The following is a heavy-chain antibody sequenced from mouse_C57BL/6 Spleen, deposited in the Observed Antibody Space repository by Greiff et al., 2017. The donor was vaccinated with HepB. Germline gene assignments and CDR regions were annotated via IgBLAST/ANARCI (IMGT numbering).Heavy chain of an antibody. CDR1: GFSLTSYG. J-gene: IGHJ4*01. V-gene: IGHV2-2*01. D-gene: IGHD2-3*01. CDR2: IWSGGST. Sequence: VQLKESGPGLVQPSQSLSITCTVSGFSLTSYGVHWVRQSPGKGLEWLGVIWSGGSTDYNAAFISRLSISKDNSKSQVFFKMNSLQADDTAIYYCARKRDDGYSYYYAMDYWGQGTSVTVSS. CDR3: ARKRDDGYSYYYAMDY.